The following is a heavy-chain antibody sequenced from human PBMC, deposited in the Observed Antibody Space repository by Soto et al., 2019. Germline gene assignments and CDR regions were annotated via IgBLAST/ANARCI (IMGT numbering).Heavy chain of an antibody. CDR1: GFTFSTYT. V-gene: IGHV3-30-3*01. CDR3: AKAARGYTSGWYEYYFDY. Sequence: GGSLRLSCAASGFTFSTYTMHWVRQAPGKGLEWVADISYDGINKYFADSVKGRFTISRDNSKNTLYLQMNSLGADDTAVYYCAKAARGYTSGWYEYYFDYWGQGTLVTVSS. J-gene: IGHJ4*02. CDR2: ISYDGINK. D-gene: IGHD6-19*01.